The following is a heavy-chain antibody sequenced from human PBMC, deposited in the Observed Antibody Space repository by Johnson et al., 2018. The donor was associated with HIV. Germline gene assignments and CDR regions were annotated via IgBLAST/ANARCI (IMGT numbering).Heavy chain of an antibody. V-gene: IGHV3-30-3*01. J-gene: IGHJ3*02. CDR3: AKVGSSSCYARTRLCAFDI. Sequence: QVQLVESGGGVVQPGRSLRLSCAASEFTFSNYAMHWVRQAPGKGLEWVAVVPDDGDNKYYADSVKGRFTISRDNSKNTLYLQMNSLRAEDTAVYYCAKVGSSSCYARTRLCAFDIWGQGTMVTVSS. CDR1: EFTFSNYA. CDR2: VPDDGDNK. D-gene: IGHD2-2*01.